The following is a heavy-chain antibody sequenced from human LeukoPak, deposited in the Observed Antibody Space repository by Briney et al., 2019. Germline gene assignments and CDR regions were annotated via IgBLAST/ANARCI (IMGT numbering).Heavy chain of an antibody. CDR1: GFTFSSYS. D-gene: IGHD3-16*01. CDR3: ARDLLEGERYFDY. Sequence: GGSLRPSCAASGFTFSSYSMNWVRQAPGKGLEWVSSISSSSSYVYYADSVKGRFTISRDNAKNSLYLQMNSLRAEDTAVYYCARDLLEGERYFDYWGQGTLVTVSS. J-gene: IGHJ4*02. CDR2: ISSSSSYV. V-gene: IGHV3-21*01.